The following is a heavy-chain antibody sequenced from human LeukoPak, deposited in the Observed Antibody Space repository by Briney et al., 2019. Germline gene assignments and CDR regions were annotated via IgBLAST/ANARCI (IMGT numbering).Heavy chain of an antibody. V-gene: IGHV3-23*01. J-gene: IGHJ4*02. CDR1: GFTFSTYG. Sequence: GGSLRLSCAASGFTFSTYGLSWVRQAPGRGLEWVSAISRSAGDTYYADSVKGRFTISRDNSKNTLSLQMNSLRAEDTAVYYCAKRSDYGDNSNYFAFWGQGTLVTVSS. D-gene: IGHD4-17*01. CDR3: AKRSDYGDNSNYFAF. CDR2: ISRSAGDT.